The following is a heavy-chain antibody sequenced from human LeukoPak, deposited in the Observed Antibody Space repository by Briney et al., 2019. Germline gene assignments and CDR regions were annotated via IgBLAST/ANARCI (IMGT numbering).Heavy chain of an antibody. Sequence: SQALSLTCAFSGDSVSSNSAAWNWIRQSPSRGLEWLGRTYYRSKWYNDYAVSVKSRITINPDTSKNQFSLQLNSVTPEDTAVYYCARTTTYYYDSSGYPTFDYWGQGTLVTVSS. CDR1: GDSVSSNSAA. V-gene: IGHV6-1*01. CDR3: ARTTTYYYDSSGYPTFDY. J-gene: IGHJ4*02. CDR2: TYYRSKWYN. D-gene: IGHD3-22*01.